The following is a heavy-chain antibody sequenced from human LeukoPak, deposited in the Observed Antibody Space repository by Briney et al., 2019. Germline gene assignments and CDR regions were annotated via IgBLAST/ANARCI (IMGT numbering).Heavy chain of an antibody. J-gene: IGHJ5*02. V-gene: IGHV3-21*01. Sequence: GGSLRLSCAASGFTFSSYSMNWVRQAPGKGLEWVSSISSSSSYIYYADSVKGRFTISRDNAKNSLYLQMNSLRAEDTAVYYCARDRVGEVLLWFGESERRWFDPWGQGTLVTVSS. CDR3: ARDRVGEVLLWFGESERRWFDP. CDR2: ISSSSSYI. D-gene: IGHD3-10*01. CDR1: GFTFSSYS.